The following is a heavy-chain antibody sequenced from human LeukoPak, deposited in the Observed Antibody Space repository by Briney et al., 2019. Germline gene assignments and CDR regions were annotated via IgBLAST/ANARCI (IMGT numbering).Heavy chain of an antibody. CDR1: GYTFTGYY. D-gene: IGHD6-19*01. CDR3: ARDRVGSGWPRPYYFEF. CDR2: INPNTGAT. J-gene: IGHJ4*02. V-gene: IGHV1-2*02. Sequence: ASVRVSCKPSGYTFTGYYMHWVRRAPGQGLEWIRWINPNTGATIYAHKFQGRVSMTRDTSISTAYMELTSLRSGDTALYYCARDRVGSGWPRPYYFEFWGQGTLVTVSS.